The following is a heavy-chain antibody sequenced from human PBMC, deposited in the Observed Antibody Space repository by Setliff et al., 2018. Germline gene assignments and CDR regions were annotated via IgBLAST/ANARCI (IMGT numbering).Heavy chain of an antibody. CDR1: GYTFTSHY. CDR2: INPSSGRT. Sequence: RASVKVSCKASGYTFTSHYMHWVRQAPGLGLEWMGTINPSSGRTSYAQKFQGRVTMTRDTSTSTVYMDMSSLRSEDTAGYYCARDVFPYHYEGAFDIWGQGTMVTVSS. CDR3: ARDVFPYHYEGAFDI. J-gene: IGHJ3*02. V-gene: IGHV1-46*01. D-gene: IGHD3-22*01.